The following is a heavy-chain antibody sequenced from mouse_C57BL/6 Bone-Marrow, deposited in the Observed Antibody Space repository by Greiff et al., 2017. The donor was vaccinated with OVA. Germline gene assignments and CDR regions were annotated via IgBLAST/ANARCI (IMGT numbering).Heavy chain of an antibody. Sequence: DVMLVESGGDLVKPGGSLKLSCAASGFTFSSYGMSWVRQTPDKRLEWVATISSGGSYTYYPDSVKGRFTISRDNAKNTLYLQMSSLKSEDTAMYYCARLGLGPAWFAYWGQGTLVTVSA. J-gene: IGHJ3*01. V-gene: IGHV5-6*02. CDR3: ARLGLGPAWFAY. CDR1: GFTFSSYG. CDR2: ISSGGSYT. D-gene: IGHD4-1*01.